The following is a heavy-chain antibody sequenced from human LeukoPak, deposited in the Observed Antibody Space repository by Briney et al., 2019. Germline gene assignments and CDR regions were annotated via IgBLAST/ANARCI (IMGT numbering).Heavy chain of an antibody. Sequence: SETLSLTCTVSGGSISTYYWSWIRQPPGKGLEWIGSINYSGSTYYNPSLKSRVTISVDTSKNQFSLKLSSVTAADTAVYYCARRRFVRGPDVVNPFDYWGQGTLVTVSS. D-gene: IGHD2-8*01. J-gene: IGHJ4*02. V-gene: IGHV4-39*01. CDR3: ARRRFVRGPDVVNPFDY. CDR1: GGSISTYY. CDR2: INYSGST.